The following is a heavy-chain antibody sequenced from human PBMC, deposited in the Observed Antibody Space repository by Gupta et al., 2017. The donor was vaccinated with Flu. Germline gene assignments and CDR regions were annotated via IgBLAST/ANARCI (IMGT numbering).Heavy chain of an antibody. V-gene: IGHV3-21*01. CDR2: ISSSSSYI. CDR1: GFTFSTYG. J-gene: IGHJ4*02. D-gene: IGHD6-19*01. CDR3: ARAWDVTVAGTFDY. Sequence: EVQLVESGGGLVKPGGSLRLSCAASGFTFSTYGMNWVRQAPGKGLEWASSISSSSSYIYYADSVKGRFTISRHNAKNSLYLQINSLRAEDTAVYYCARAWDVTVAGTFDYWGQGTLVTVSS.